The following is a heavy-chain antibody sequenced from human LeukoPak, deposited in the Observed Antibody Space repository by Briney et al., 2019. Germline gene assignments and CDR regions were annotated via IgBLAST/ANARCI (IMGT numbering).Heavy chain of an antibody. CDR1: GFSFNDYS. Sequence: PGGSLRLSCAASGFSFNDYSMNWVRQAPGKGPEWVSSITGSSSYRYYADSVKGRFTVSRDNGKRSLFLQMNSLRAEDTAVYYCTRGYGSGSYYSARIGYYFDYWGQGALLTVSS. J-gene: IGHJ4*02. CDR3: TRGYGSGSYYSARIGYYFDY. D-gene: IGHD3-10*01. CDR2: ITGSSSYR. V-gene: IGHV3-21*01.